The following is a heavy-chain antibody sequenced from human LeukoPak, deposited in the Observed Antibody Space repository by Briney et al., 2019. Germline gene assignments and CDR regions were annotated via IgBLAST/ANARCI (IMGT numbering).Heavy chain of an antibody. CDR3: AREFRFGDTTTNN. Sequence: GGSLRLSCAASGFTFSSYSMNWVRQAPGKGLEWVSSISSSSSYIYYADSVKGRFTISGDNAKNSLYLQMNSLRAEDTAVYYCAREFRFGDTTTNNWGQGTLVTVSS. J-gene: IGHJ4*02. D-gene: IGHD3-10*01. V-gene: IGHV3-21*01. CDR2: ISSSSSYI. CDR1: GFTFSSYS.